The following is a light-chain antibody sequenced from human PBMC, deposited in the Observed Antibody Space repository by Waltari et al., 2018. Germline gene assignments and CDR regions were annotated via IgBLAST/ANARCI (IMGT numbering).Light chain of an antibody. Sequence: DIQMTQSPVTLSASVGDSVTVTCQASENINNFLSWYQQKPGKAPKLLIYQAATLENGVPSRCSGSGSGTEFTLTISSLQPDDFATYYCQQYNTYWVTFGGGTKVEIK. V-gene: IGKV1-5*03. CDR1: ENINNF. CDR3: QQYNTYWVT. CDR2: QAA. J-gene: IGKJ4*01.